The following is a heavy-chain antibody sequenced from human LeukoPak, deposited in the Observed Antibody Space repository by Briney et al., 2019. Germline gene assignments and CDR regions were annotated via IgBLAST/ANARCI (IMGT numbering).Heavy chain of an antibody. J-gene: IGHJ4*02. CDR2: IYSDFRT. D-gene: IGHD5-12*01. CDR1: GFTFSSYG. V-gene: IGHV3-53*01. CDR3: ARESGYAVGDF. Sequence: GGSLRLSCAASGFTFSSYGMNWFRQAPGKGLEWASVIYSDFRTYYADSVKGRFIISKDTSKNTLYLQMNNLRADDTAVYYCARESGYAVGDFWGQGTLVTVSS.